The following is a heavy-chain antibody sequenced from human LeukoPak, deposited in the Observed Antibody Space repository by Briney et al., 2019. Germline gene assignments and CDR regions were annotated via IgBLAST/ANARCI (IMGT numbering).Heavy chain of an antibody. CDR1: GFTFSSYS. Sequence: GGSLRLSCAASGFTFSSYSMNWVRQAPGKGPEWVSYISSSSSTIYYADSVKGRFTISRDNAKNSLYLQMNSLRAEDTAVYYCARAPSSYYYYMDVWGKGTTVTVSS. CDR2: ISSSSSTI. CDR3: ARAPSSYYYYMDV. J-gene: IGHJ6*03. V-gene: IGHV3-48*01.